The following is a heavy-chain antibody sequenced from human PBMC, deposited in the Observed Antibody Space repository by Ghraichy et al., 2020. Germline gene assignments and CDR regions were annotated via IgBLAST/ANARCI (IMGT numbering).Heavy chain of an antibody. Sequence: SETLSLTCAVYGESFSGYSWSWIRQPPGKGLEWIGEINHSGSTNCNPSLKSRVTISVDLSKSQFSLKLRSLTAADTAMYYCARVDSASNRGFDYWGQGTLFTVSS. D-gene: IGHD2-8*01. J-gene: IGHJ4*02. CDR1: GESFSGYS. V-gene: IGHV4-34*01. CDR3: ARVDSASNRGFDY. CDR2: INHSGST.